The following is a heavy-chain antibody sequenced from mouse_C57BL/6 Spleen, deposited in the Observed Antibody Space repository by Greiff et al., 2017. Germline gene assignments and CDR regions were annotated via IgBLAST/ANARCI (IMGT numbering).Heavy chain of an antibody. J-gene: IGHJ3*01. Sequence: EVQLQQSGPELVKPGASVKISCKASGYTFTDYYMNWVKQSHGKSLEWIGDINPNNGGTSYNQKFKGKATLTVDKSSSTAYMELRSLTSEDSAVYNCARNCFGSSYWFAYWGQGTLVTVSA. D-gene: IGHD1-1*01. CDR2: INPNNGGT. V-gene: IGHV1-26*01. CDR3: ARNCFGSSYWFAY. CDR1: GYTFTDYY.